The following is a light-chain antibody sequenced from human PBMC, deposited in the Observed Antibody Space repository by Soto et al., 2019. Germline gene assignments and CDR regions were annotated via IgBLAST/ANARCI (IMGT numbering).Light chain of an antibody. CDR3: QQYENLPLT. V-gene: IGKV1-33*01. CDR1: QDLGSY. CDR2: DAS. J-gene: IGKJ4*01. Sequence: DIQMTQSPSSLSASVGDRVTITCQASQDLGSYLNWYQQRPGKAPKLLIYDASTLETGVPSRFSGSGSGTDFTFSISSLQPEDIATYYCQQYENLPLTFGGGTKVDIK.